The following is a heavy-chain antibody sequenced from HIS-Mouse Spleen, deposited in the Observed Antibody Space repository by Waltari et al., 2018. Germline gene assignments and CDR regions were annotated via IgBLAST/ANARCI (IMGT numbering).Heavy chain of an antibody. CDR3: ARGHDYSNYFDY. CDR1: GYTFTSYD. V-gene: IGHV1-8*01. J-gene: IGHJ4*02. Sequence: QVQLVQSGAEVKKPGASVKVSCKASGYTFTSYDNHWVRQATGQGLEWMGWMNPNSGNTGYAQKFQGRVTMTRNTSISTAYMELSSLRSEDTAVYYCARGHDYSNYFDYWGQGTLVTVSS. D-gene: IGHD4-4*01. CDR2: MNPNSGNT.